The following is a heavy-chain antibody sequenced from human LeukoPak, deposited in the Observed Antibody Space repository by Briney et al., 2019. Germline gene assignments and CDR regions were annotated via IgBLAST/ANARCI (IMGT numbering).Heavy chain of an antibody. CDR1: GFTFSTYA. CDR3: ARDPLDISRWANAFDI. CDR2: ISYNGNN. D-gene: IGHD5-12*01. J-gene: IGHJ3*02. V-gene: IGHV3-30*03. Sequence: GGSLRLSCAASGFTFSTYAMSWVRQAPGKALEWVAYISYNGNNKYEDSVEGRFTISRDNSKNTLHLQMNGLRAEDTAVYYCARDPLDISRWANAFDIWGQGTTVIVSS.